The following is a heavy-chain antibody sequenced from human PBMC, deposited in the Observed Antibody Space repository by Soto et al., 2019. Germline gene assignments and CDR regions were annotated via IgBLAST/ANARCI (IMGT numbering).Heavy chain of an antibody. CDR2: IHYSGST. CDR1: GGSISSGGAYY. V-gene: IGHV4-30-4*01. J-gene: IGHJ5*02. Sequence: PSETLSLTCAVSGGSISSGGAYYWSWIRQSPGKGLEWIAYIHYSGSTNYNPSLKSRVTISVDTSKNQFSLKLSSVTAADTAVYYCARLYYDFWSGPRVVWFDPWGQGTLVTVSS. D-gene: IGHD3-3*01. CDR3: ARLYYDFWSGPRVVWFDP.